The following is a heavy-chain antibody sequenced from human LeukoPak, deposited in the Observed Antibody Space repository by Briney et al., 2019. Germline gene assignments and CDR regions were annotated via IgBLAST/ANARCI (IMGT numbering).Heavy chain of an antibody. D-gene: IGHD6-19*01. CDR1: GVTFNTWW. Sequence: QSGGSLRLTCAASGVTFNTWWMAWVRQAPGKGLEWVASIIPDGSAKYYVDSVKGRFTISRDNAMNSLYLQLNSLRLEDTALYYCADVDSGAWGQGTLVTVSS. J-gene: IGHJ5*02. CDR2: IIPDGSAK. V-gene: IGHV3-7*01. CDR3: ADVDSGA.